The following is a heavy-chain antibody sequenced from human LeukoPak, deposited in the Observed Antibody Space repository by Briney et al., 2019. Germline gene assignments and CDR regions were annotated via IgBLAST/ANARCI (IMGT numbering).Heavy chain of an antibody. V-gene: IGHV4-4*09. CDR1: GGSISSYY. CDR2: IYTSGST. J-gene: IGHJ4*02. CDR3: ARLIPYYYDSSGHMPLYYFDY. Sequence: SETLSLTCTVSGGSISSYYWSWIRQPPGKGPEWIGYIYTSGSTNYNPSLRSRVTISVDTSKNQFSLKLSSVTAADTAVYYCARLIPYYYDSSGHMPLYYFDYWGQGTLVTVSS. D-gene: IGHD3-22*01.